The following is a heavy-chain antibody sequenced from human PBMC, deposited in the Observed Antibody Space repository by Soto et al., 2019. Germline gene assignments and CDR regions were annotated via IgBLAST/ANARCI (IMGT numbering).Heavy chain of an antibody. D-gene: IGHD2-2*01. CDR1: GYTFTSYD. CDR2: MNPNSGNT. J-gene: IGHJ6*03. V-gene: IGHV1-8*01. Sequence: ASVKVSCKASGYTFTSYDINWVRQATGQGLEWMGWMNPNSGNTGYAQKFQGRVTMTRNTSISTAYMELSSLRSEDTAVYYCARGLEFPAPIRVPAAPYYYYYMDVWGKGTTVTGSS. CDR3: ARGLEFPAPIRVPAAPYYYYYMDV.